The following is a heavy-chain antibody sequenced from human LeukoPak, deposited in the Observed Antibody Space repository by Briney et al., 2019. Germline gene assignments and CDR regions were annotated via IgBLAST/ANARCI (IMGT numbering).Heavy chain of an antibody. J-gene: IGHJ4*02. CDR2: INPNSGGT. CDR1: GYTFTGYY. V-gene: IGHV1-2*02. D-gene: IGHD5-24*01. Sequence: GASVKVSCKASGYTFTGYYMHWVRQAPGQGLEWMGWINPNSGGTNYAQKFQGRVTMTRDTSISTAYMELSRLRSDDTAVYYCARDGILAMATSYYFDYWGQGTLVTVSS. CDR3: ARDGILAMATSYYFDY.